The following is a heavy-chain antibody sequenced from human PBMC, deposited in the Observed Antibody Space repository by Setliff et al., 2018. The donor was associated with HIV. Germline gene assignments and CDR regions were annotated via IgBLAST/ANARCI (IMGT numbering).Heavy chain of an antibody. CDR2: IYQTGST. Sequence: SETLSLTCNVSPGSITVYYWTWVRQPPGRGLEWIGSIYQTGSTNYNPSLESRVTISVDTSRNQFSLKLRSVTAAETAVYYCATCSVGWSREEHPRPDGAFHIWGQGSMVT. V-gene: IGHV4-4*09. CDR3: ATCSVGWSREEHPRPDGAFHI. J-gene: IGHJ3*02. CDR1: PGSITVYY. D-gene: IGHD3-3*01.